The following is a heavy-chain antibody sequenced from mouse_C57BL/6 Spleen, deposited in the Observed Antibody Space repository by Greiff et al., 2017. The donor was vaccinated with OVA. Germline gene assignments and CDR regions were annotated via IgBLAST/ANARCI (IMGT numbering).Heavy chain of an antibody. J-gene: IGHJ1*03. CDR2: INPNYGTT. Sequence: EVKLMESGPELVKPGASVKISCKASGYSFTDYNMNWVKQSNGKSLEWIGVINPNYGTTSYNQKFKGKATLTVDQSSSTAYMQLNSLTSEDSAVYYCARPITTVVAADWYFDVWGTGTTVTVSS. CDR1: GYSFTDYN. V-gene: IGHV1-39*01. D-gene: IGHD1-1*01. CDR3: ARPITTVVAADWYFDV.